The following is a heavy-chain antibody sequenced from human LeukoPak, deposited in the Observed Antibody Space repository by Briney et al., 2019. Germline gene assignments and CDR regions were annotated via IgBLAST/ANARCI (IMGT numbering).Heavy chain of an antibody. J-gene: IGHJ6*03. CDR1: GGSFSGYY. CDR2: INHSGST. V-gene: IGHV4-34*01. Sequence: SETLSLTCAVYGGSFSGYYWSWIRQPPGKGLEWIGEINHSGSTNYNPSLKSRVTISVDTSKNQFSLKLSSVTAADTAVNYCARSRFGPSGIKGYYYYYMDVWGKGTTVTISS. CDR3: ARSRFGPSGIKGYYYYYMDV. D-gene: IGHD1-26*01.